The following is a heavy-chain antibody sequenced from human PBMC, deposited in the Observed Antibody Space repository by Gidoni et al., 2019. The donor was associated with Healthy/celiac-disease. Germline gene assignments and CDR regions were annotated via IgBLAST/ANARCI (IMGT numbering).Heavy chain of an antibody. Sequence: QVQLVQSGAEVKKPGSSVKVSCKASGGTFSSYAISWVRQAPGPGLEWMGGIIPIFGTANYAQKFQGRVTITADESTSTAYMELSSLRSEDTAVYYCARDFSGDSSSSQYFQHWGQGTLVTVSS. CDR2: IIPIFGTA. D-gene: IGHD6-6*01. CDR1: GGTFSSYA. CDR3: ARDFSGDSSSSQYFQH. J-gene: IGHJ1*01. V-gene: IGHV1-69*01.